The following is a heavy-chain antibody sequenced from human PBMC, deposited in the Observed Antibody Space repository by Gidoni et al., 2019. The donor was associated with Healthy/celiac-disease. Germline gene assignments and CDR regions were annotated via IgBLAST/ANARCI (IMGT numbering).Heavy chain of an antibody. CDR1: GGSISSGSYY. V-gene: IGHV4-61*02. CDR2: IYTSGST. CDR3: ALSHYYDSSGYYDDY. J-gene: IGHJ4*02. Sequence: QVQLQESGPGLVKPSQTLSLTCTVSGGSISSGSYYWSWIRQPAGKGLEWIGRIYTSGSTNYNPSLKSRVTISVDTSKNQFSLKLSSVTAADTAVYYCALSHYYDSSGYYDDYWGQGTLVTVSS. D-gene: IGHD3-22*01.